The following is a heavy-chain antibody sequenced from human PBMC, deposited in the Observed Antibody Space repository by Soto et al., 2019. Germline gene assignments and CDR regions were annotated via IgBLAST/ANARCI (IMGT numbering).Heavy chain of an antibody. CDR1: GGSFSGYY. CDR2: INHSGST. V-gene: IGHV4-34*01. J-gene: IGHJ3*02. Sequence: PSETLSLTCAVYGGSFSGYYWSWIRQPPGKGLEWIGEINHSGSTNYNPSLKSRVTISVDTSKNQFSLKLSSVTAADTAVYYCASQNDCYDSSGYFDCGAFDIWGQGTMVTVSS. D-gene: IGHD3-22*01. CDR3: ASQNDCYDSSGYFDCGAFDI.